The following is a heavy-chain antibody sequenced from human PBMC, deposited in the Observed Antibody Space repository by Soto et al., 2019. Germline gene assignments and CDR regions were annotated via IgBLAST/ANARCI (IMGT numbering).Heavy chain of an antibody. D-gene: IGHD3-16*01. CDR1: GYTFTNFG. V-gene: IGHV1-18*01. CDR3: ARGGTPFDY. CDR2: ISAYNGNT. J-gene: IGHJ4*02. Sequence: QVQLVQSGAEVKKPGASVKVSCKTSGYTFTNFGLSWVRQAPGQGLEWMGWISAYNGNTNYAQNVQGRVTMTTDTATSKAYMELRSLRSYDTAVCYWARGGTPFDYWGRGTLVTVSS.